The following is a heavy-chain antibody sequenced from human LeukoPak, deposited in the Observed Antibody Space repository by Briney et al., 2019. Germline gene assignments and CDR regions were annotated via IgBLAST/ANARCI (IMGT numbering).Heavy chain of an antibody. D-gene: IGHD6-13*01. J-gene: IGHJ3*02. CDR3: ARDRGIAAADI. CDR2: IIPIFGTA. Sequence: ASVNVSCKASGGTFSSYGISWGRQAPGQGLEWMGGIIPIFGTANYAQKFQGRVTITADESTSTAYMELSSLRSEDTAVYYCARDRGIAAADIWGQGTMVTVSS. V-gene: IGHV1-69*13. CDR1: GGTFSSYG.